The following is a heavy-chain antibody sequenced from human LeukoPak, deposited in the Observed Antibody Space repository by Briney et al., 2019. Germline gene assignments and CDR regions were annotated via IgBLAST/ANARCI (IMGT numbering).Heavy chain of an antibody. CDR3: ASDFKYSSGWYGYNWFDP. CDR2: ISSSSSAI. D-gene: IGHD6-19*01. Sequence: PGGSLRLSCAASGFTFSSYTMNWVRQAPGKGLEWVSSISSSSSAIYYAASVKGRFTISRDNAKNSLYLQMNSLRAEDTAVYYCASDFKYSSGWYGYNWFDPWGQGTLVTVSS. J-gene: IGHJ5*02. V-gene: IGHV3-48*01. CDR1: GFTFSSYT.